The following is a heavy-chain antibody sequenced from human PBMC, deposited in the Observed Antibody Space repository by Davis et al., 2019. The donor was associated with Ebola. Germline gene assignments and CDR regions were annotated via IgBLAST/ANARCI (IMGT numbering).Heavy chain of an antibody. CDR3: ARIRGVYDSSGYYYGDAFDI. Sequence: SGPTLVKPTQTLTLTCTFSGFSLSTSGMCVNWIRQPPGKALEWLARIDWDDDKYYSTSLKTRLTISKDTSKNQVVLTMTNMDPVDTATYYCARIRGVYDSSGYYYGDAFDIWGQGTMVTVSS. CDR2: IDWDDDK. V-gene: IGHV2-70*11. CDR1: GFSLSTSGMC. J-gene: IGHJ3*02. D-gene: IGHD3-22*01.